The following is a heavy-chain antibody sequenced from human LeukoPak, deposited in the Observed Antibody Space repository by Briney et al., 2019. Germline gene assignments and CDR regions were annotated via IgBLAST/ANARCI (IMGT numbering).Heavy chain of an antibody. D-gene: IGHD5-12*01. CDR3: ARGFAYSGYV. CDR1: GFTFSSYS. Sequence: PGGSLRLSCAASGFTFSSYSMNWVRQAPGKGLEWVSYISNSGNYIYYGDSVKGRFTISRDNAKNSLYLQMNSLRAEDTAVYYCARGFAYSGYVGGQGTLVTVSS. J-gene: IGHJ4*02. CDR2: ISNSGNYI. V-gene: IGHV3-21*03.